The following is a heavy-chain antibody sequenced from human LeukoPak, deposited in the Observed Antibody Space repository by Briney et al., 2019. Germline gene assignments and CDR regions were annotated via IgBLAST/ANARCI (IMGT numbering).Heavy chain of an antibody. J-gene: IGHJ5*02. CDR1: GFTFSSYG. Sequence: PGGSLRLSCAASGFTFSSYGMHWVRQAPGKGLEWVAFIRYDGSNKYYADSVKGRFTISRDNSKNTLYLQMNSLRAEDTAVYYCAKGSSSWYRLYWFDPWGQGTLVTVSS. D-gene: IGHD6-13*01. CDR2: IRYDGSNK. V-gene: IGHV3-30*02. CDR3: AKGSSSWYRLYWFDP.